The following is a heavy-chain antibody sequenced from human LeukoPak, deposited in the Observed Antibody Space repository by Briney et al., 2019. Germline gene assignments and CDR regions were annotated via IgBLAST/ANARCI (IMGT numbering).Heavy chain of an antibody. CDR3: ARGPTGGGWFDP. V-gene: IGHV4-31*11. CDR1: GGSISSGGYS. J-gene: IGHJ5*02. CDR2: IYYSGST. Sequence: SETLSLTCAVSGGSISSGGYSWSWIRQHPGKGLEWIGYIYYSGSTYYNPSLKSRVTISVDTSKNQFSLKLSSVTAADTAVYYCARGPTGGGWFDPWGQGTLVTVSS.